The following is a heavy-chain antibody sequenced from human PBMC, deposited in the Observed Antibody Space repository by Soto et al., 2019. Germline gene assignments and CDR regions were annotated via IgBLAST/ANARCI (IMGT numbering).Heavy chain of an antibody. CDR2: INHSGST. CDR1: GGSFSGYY. Sequence: QVQLQQWGAGLLKPSETLSLTCAVYGGSFSGYYWTWIRQPPGTGLEWIGEINHSGSTNYTPSLKSRVTISVDTSKNQFSLKLTSVTAADKAVYYCARDKITGLFDYWGQGTLVTVSS. CDR3: ARDKITGLFDY. D-gene: IGHD2-8*02. J-gene: IGHJ4*02. V-gene: IGHV4-34*01.